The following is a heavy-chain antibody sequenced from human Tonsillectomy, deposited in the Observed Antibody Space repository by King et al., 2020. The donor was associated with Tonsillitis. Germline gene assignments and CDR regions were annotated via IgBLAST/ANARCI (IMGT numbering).Heavy chain of an antibody. CDR2: IKQDGSEA. V-gene: IGHV3-7*03. CDR1: GFTFSSYW. Sequence: VQLVESGGGLVQPGGSLRLSCAASGFTFSSYWMSWVRQAPGKGLEWVANIKQDGSEAYFLDSVTGRLTISSDNAENSLYLQMNSLRSEDTAVYYCARDSLTAPRAFDLWGRGTLVTVSS. J-gene: IGHJ2*01. CDR3: ARDSLTAPRAFDL. D-gene: IGHD1-14*01.